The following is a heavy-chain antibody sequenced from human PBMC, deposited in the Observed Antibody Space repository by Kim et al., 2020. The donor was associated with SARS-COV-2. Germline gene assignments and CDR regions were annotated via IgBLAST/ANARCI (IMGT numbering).Heavy chain of an antibody. Sequence: GGSLRLSCAASGFTFSDYSMNWVRQAPGKGLEWVSSISGSGVNTYYVDSVMGRFTISRENSNHTLYLQMNSLSAEDTAVYYCAKDPGYDFCSPYRDFD. D-gene: IGHD3-3*01. CDR2: ISGSGVNT. V-gene: IGHV3-23*01. CDR3: AKDPGYDFCSPYRDFD. CDR1: GFTFSDYS. J-gene: IGHJ4*01.